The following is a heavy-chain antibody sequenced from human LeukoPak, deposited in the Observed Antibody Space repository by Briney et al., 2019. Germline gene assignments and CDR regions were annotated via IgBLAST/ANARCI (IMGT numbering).Heavy chain of an antibody. V-gene: IGHV3-30*18. D-gene: IGHD3-22*01. Sequence: PGRSLRLSCVVSGFTFSSYGMHWVRQAPGKWLEWVAVISYDGSNKYYADSVKGRFTISRDNSKNTLYLQMNSLRAEDTAVYYCAKRGYYYDSSGYYSRTYFDYWGQGTLVIVSS. CDR2: ISYDGSNK. CDR1: GFTFSSYG. CDR3: AKRGYYYDSSGYYSRTYFDY. J-gene: IGHJ4*02.